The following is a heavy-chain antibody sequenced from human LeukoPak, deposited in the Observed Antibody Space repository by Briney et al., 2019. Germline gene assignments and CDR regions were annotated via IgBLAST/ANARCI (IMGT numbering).Heavy chain of an antibody. D-gene: IGHD3-22*01. CDR3: ARRAYYDSSGYHPTSGYFDL. V-gene: IGHV4-4*08. CDR1: SGSIFSYY. J-gene: IGHJ2*01. CDR2: IYSNGIT. Sequence: SETLSLTCTVSSGSIFSYYWNWIRQTPGKGLEWLGYIYSNGITNYSPSLRSRGTISIATSKNQISLRLTSVTAADTAIYYCARRAYYDSSGYHPTSGYFDLWGRGTLVTVSS.